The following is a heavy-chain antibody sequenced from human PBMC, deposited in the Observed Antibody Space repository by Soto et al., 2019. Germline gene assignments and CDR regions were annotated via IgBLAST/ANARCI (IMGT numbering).Heavy chain of an antibody. J-gene: IGHJ5*02. CDR2: INHSGST. CDR1: GGSFSGYY. D-gene: IGHD4-17*01. Sequence: SETLSLTCAVYGGSFSGYYWSWIRQPPGKGLEWIGEINHSGSTNYNPSLKSRVTISVDTSISTAYMELSSLRSDNTALYYCARGSQTWDYGINWFDPWGQGTLVTVSS. V-gene: IGHV4-34*01. CDR3: ARGSQTWDYGINWFDP.